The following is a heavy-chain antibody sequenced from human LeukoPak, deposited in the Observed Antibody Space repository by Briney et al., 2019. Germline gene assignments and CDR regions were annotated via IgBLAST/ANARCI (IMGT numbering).Heavy chain of an antibody. Sequence: SETLSLTCTVSGGSISSDDYYWSWIRQPPGKGLEWIGYIYYSGSTYYTPSLKSRVTISVDTSKDQFSLKLSSVTAADTAVYYCASVDYGDFLFDYWGQGTLVTVSS. CDR3: ASVDYGDFLFDY. J-gene: IGHJ4*02. CDR2: IYYSGST. V-gene: IGHV4-30-4*01. D-gene: IGHD4-17*01. CDR1: GGSISSDDYY.